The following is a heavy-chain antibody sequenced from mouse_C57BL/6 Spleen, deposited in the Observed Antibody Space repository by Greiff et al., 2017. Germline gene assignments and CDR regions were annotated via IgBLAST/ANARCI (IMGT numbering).Heavy chain of an antibody. J-gene: IGHJ4*01. CDR1: GYTFTDYN. CDR3: ARFPSYYGSSDYYAMDY. Sequence: VHLQQSGPELVKPGASVKIPCKASGYTFTDYNMDWVKQSHGKSLEWIGDINPNNGGTIYNQKFKGKATLTVDKSSSTAYMELRSLASEDTAVYYCARFPSYYGSSDYYAMDYWGQGTSVTVSS. V-gene: IGHV1-18*01. D-gene: IGHD1-1*01. CDR2: INPNNGGT.